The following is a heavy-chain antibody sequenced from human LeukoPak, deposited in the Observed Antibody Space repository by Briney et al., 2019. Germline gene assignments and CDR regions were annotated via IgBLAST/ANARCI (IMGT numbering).Heavy chain of an antibody. V-gene: IGHV4-4*02. Sequence: PSGTLSLTCAVSGGSISSSHWWSWVRQPPGKGLAWIGEISNSGRTNFNPSLKSRVTISVDTSKNQFSLKLSSVTAADTAVYYCARRKNYYDSSGYGYYFDYWGQGTLVTVSS. CDR1: GGSISSSHW. CDR2: ISNSGRT. D-gene: IGHD3-22*01. CDR3: ARRKNYYDSSGYGYYFDY. J-gene: IGHJ4*02.